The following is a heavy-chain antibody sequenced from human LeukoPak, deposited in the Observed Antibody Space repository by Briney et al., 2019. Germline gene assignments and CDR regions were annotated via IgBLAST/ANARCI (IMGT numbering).Heavy chain of an antibody. CDR1: GYTFTGYY. CDR3: ARPYSSGWYAFDI. V-gene: IGHV1-2*02. D-gene: IGHD6-19*01. Sequence: RASVKVSCKASGYTFTGYYMHWVRQAPGQGLEWMGWINPNSGGTNYAQKFQGRVTMTRDTSISTAYMELSRLRSDDTAVYYCARPYSSGWYAFDIWGQGTMVTVSS. CDR2: INPNSGGT. J-gene: IGHJ3*02.